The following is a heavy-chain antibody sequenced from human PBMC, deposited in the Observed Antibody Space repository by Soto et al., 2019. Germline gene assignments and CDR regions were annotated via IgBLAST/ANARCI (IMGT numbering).Heavy chain of an antibody. CDR3: ARRAETNGWNGFGADKYYFDF. J-gene: IGHJ4*02. V-gene: IGHV1-8*01. CDR1: GYTFTRYD. CDR2: LNPNTGNS. Sequence: ASVKVSCKASGYTFTRYDIYWVRQATGQGLEWMGWLNPNTGNSGYAQKFQGRVTMTSDTSISTAHMELSSLRSEDTAVYYCARRAETNGWNGFGADKYYFDFCGQGTLLTVSS. D-gene: IGHD1-1*01.